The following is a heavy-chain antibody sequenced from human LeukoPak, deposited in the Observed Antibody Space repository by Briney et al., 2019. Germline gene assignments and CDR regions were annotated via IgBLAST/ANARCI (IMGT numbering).Heavy chain of an antibody. J-gene: IGHJ6*02. V-gene: IGHV3-21*01. Sequence: GGSLKLSCAASGFTFSDYWMSWVRQAPGKGLEWVSCISSGGTYIYNADSVKGRFTISRDNAKNSLYLQMNNLRAEDTAVYYCAREEDSSTIRSSHGMDVWGQGTTVTVSS. CDR2: ISSGGTYI. D-gene: IGHD6-6*01. CDR3: AREEDSSTIRSSHGMDV. CDR1: GFTFSDYW.